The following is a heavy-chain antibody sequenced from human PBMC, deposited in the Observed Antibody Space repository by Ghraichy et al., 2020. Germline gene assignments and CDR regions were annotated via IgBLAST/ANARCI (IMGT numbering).Heavy chain of an antibody. CDR2: ISYDGSNK. CDR3: ASGGDGDV. D-gene: IGHD3-16*01. Sequence: GGSLRLSCAASGFTFSSYAMHWVRQAPGKGLEWVAVISYDGSNKYYADSVKGRFTISRDNSKNTLYLQMNSLRAEDTAVYYCASGGDGDVWGQGTTVTVSS. CDR1: GFTFSSYA. V-gene: IGHV3-30*04. J-gene: IGHJ6*02.